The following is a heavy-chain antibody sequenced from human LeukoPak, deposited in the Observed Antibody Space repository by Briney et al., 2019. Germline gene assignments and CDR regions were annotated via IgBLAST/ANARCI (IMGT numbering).Heavy chain of an antibody. Sequence: ASVKVSCKASGGTFSSYAISWVRQAPGQGLEWMGGIIPIFGTANYAQKFQGRVTITTDESTSTAYMELSSLRSEDTAVYYCARAYGDWDWAFDIWGQGTMVTVSS. D-gene: IGHD4-17*01. V-gene: IGHV1-69*05. CDR1: GGTFSSYA. J-gene: IGHJ3*02. CDR3: ARAYGDWDWAFDI. CDR2: IIPIFGTA.